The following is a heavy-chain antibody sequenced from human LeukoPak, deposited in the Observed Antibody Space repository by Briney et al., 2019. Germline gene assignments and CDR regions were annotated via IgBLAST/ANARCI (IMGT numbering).Heavy chain of an antibody. J-gene: IGHJ6*03. CDR3: ARIYCSSTSCLPSPYYYYMDV. V-gene: IGHV4-39*07. D-gene: IGHD2-2*01. Sequence: ASETLSLTCTVSGGSISTTAYYWGWIRQPPGKGLEWIGSVFYTGNTFYNPSLKSRVTISVDTSKNQFSLKLSSVTAADTAVYYCARIYCSSTSCLPSPYYYYMDVWGKGTTVTISS. CDR1: GGSISTTAYY. CDR2: VFYTGNT.